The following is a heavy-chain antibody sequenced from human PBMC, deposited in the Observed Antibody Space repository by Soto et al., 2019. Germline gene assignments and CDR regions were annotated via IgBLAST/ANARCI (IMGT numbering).Heavy chain of an antibody. J-gene: IGHJ6*02. Sequence: LSLTCAASGFTFSSYGMHWVRQAPGKGLEWVAVISYDGSNKYYADSVKGRFTISRDNSKNTLYLQMNSLRAEDTAVYYCAKDRLERLVAYYYGMDVWGQGTTVTVSS. D-gene: IGHD1-1*01. CDR1: GFTFSSYG. CDR3: AKDRLERLVAYYYGMDV. V-gene: IGHV3-30*18. CDR2: ISYDGSNK.